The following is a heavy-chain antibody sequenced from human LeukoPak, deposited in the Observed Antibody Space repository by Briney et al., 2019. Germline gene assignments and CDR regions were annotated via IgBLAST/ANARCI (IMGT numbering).Heavy chain of an antibody. CDR1: GFTFSSYG. CDR3: AKDFLIAVAVFFDY. J-gene: IGHJ4*02. V-gene: IGHV3-23*01. D-gene: IGHD6-19*01. CDR2: ISGSGGST. Sequence: GGSLRLSCAASGFTFSSYGMSWVRQAPGKGLEWVSAISGSGGSTYYADSVKGRFTISRDNSKNTLYLQMNSLRAEDTAVYYCAKDFLIAVAVFFDYWGQGTLVTVSS.